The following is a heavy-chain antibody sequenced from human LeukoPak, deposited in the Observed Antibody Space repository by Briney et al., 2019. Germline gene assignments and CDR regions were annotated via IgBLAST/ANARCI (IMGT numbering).Heavy chain of an antibody. CDR3: ARKDGLDY. Sequence: PGGSLRLSCAASGFTFSGSAMHWVRQASGKGLEWVGRIRSKANSYATAYAASVKGRFTISGDNAKNSLYLQMNSLRAEDTAVYYCARKDGLDYWGQGTLVTVSS. CDR1: GFTFSGSA. CDR2: IRSKANSYAT. J-gene: IGHJ4*02. V-gene: IGHV3-73*01.